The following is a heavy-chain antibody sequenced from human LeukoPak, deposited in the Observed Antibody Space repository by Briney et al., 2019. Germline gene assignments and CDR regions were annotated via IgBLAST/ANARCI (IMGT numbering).Heavy chain of an antibody. J-gene: IGHJ3*02. CDR1: GLTFSSYW. CDR2: IKQDGSEK. Sequence: GGSLRLSCAASGLTFSSYWMSWVRQAPGKGLEWVANIKQDGSEKNYVDSVKGRFTISRDNAKNSVYLQMNSLRAEDTAVYYCARRVVTAMDDAFDIWGQGTMVTVSS. V-gene: IGHV3-7*01. D-gene: IGHD2-21*02. CDR3: ARRVVTAMDDAFDI.